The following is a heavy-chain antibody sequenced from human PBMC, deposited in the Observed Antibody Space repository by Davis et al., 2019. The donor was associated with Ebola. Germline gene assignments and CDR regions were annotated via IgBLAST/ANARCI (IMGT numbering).Heavy chain of an antibody. CDR2: YYYTGST. CDR3: ARGDSYYDPSGYYAGPEAPDH. Sequence: SETLSLTCAVSGAFVSRGGYSWNWIRKTPGKGLEWIGYYYYTGSTYYSPSLRSRVTISVDTSKNLFSLKLTSVTAAATAVYFCARGDSYYDPSGYYAGPEAPDHWGQGTLVSVSS. V-gene: IGHV4-30-4*07. J-gene: IGHJ4*02. CDR1: GAFVSRGGYS. D-gene: IGHD3-22*01.